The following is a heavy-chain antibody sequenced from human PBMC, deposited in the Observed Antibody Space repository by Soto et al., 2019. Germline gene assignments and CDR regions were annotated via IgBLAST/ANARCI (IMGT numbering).Heavy chain of an antibody. CDR1: GYTFTSYG. Sequence: ASVKVSCKASGYTFTSYGISWVRQAPGQGLEWMGWISAYNGNTNYAQKLQGRVTMTTDTSTSTAYMELRSLRSDDTAVYYCARDSYDFWSGYSPFDYWGQGTLVTVSS. J-gene: IGHJ4*02. V-gene: IGHV1-18*01. D-gene: IGHD3-3*01. CDR3: ARDSYDFWSGYSPFDY. CDR2: ISAYNGNT.